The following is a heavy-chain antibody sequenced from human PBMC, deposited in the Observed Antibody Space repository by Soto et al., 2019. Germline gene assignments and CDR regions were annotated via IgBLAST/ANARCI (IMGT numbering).Heavy chain of an antibody. CDR2: IYYSGST. J-gene: IGHJ4*02. V-gene: IGHV4-59*08. Sequence: EKTSETLSLTCTVSGGSISSYYWSWIRQPPGKGLEWIGYIYYSGSTNYNPSLKSRVTISVDTSKNQFSLKLSSVTAADTAVYYCARMLEYQLPHFDYWGQGTLVTVSS. D-gene: IGHD2-2*01. CDR3: ARMLEYQLPHFDY. CDR1: GGSISSYY.